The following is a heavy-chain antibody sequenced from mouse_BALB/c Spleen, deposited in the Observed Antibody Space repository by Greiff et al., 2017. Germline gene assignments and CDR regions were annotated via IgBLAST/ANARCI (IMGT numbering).Heavy chain of an antibody. CDR2: IYPGNVNT. CDR3: ARSGGNYFDY. V-gene: IGHV1S56*01. J-gene: IGHJ2*01. D-gene: IGHD1-1*02. Sequence: VQLQQSGPELVKPGASVRISCKASGYTFTSYYIHWVKQRPGQGLEWIGWIYPGNVNTKYNEKFKGKATLTADKSSSTAYMQLSSLTSEDSAVYFCARSGGNYFDYWGQGTTLTVSS. CDR1: GYTFTSYY.